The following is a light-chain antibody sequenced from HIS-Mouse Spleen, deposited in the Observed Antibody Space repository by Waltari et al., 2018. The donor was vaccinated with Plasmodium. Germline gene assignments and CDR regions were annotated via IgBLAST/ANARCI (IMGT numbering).Light chain of an antibody. V-gene: IGKV3-20*01. CDR2: GAS. J-gene: IGKJ2*01. CDR3: QQYGSSPPT. Sequence: EIVLTQSPGTLSLSPGERATLPCRASQSVSSSYLAWYQQQPGQAPRPRSYGASRRATGSPDRFSGSGSGTDFTFTISRLEPEDFAVYYCQQYGSSPPTFGQGTKLEIK. CDR1: QSVSSSY.